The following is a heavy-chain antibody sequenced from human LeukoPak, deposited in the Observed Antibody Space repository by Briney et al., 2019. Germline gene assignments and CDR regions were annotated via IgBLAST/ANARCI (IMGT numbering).Heavy chain of an antibody. CDR3: ARSRDGYQKLYYYYGMDV. Sequence: GGSLRLSCAASGFTFSSYAMSWVRQAPGKGLEWVSAISGSGGSTYYADSVKGRFTISRHNSKNTLYLQMNSLRAEDTAVYYCARSRDGYQKLYYYYGMDVWGQGTTVTVSS. CDR2: ISGSGGST. J-gene: IGHJ6*02. D-gene: IGHD5-12*01. CDR1: GFTFSSYA. V-gene: IGHV3-23*01.